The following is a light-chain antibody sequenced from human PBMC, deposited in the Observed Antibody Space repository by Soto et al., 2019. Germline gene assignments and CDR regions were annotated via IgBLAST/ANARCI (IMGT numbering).Light chain of an antibody. J-gene: IGKJ2*01. Sequence: EIMMTQSPATLAVSPGERAALSCRASQSVNSNFAWYQQRPGQAPRLLIYDASTRATDIPARFSGSGSGTEFTLTISSLQSEDLSVYYCQHYNNWPYTFGQGTKVEIK. V-gene: IGKV3-15*01. CDR2: DAS. CDR1: QSVNSN. CDR3: QHYNNWPYT.